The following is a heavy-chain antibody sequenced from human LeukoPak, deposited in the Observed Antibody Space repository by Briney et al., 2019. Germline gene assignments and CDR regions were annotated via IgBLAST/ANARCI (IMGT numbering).Heavy chain of an antibody. J-gene: IGHJ5*02. V-gene: IGHV4-4*07. CDR2: IYTSGST. CDR3: ARAEYYYGSGSYLGPYNWFDP. D-gene: IGHD3-10*01. Sequence: SETLSLTCTVSGGSISSYYWSWIRQPAGKGLEWIGRIYTSGSTNYNPSLKSRVTMSVDTSKNQFSLKLSSVTAADTAVYYCARAEYYYGSGSYLGPYNWFDPWGQGTLVTVSS. CDR1: GGSISSYY.